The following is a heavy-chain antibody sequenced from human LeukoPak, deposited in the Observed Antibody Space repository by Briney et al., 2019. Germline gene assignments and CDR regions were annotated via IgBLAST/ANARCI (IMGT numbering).Heavy chain of an antibody. CDR2: TYYRSKWYN. V-gene: IGHV6-1*01. Sequence: SQTLSLTCAISGDSVSSNSAAWNWIRQSPSRGLEWLGRTYYRSKWYNDYAVSVIRRITINPDTSKNQFSLQLNSVTPEDTAVYYCARELELSDPNRGFDYWGQGTLVTVSS. J-gene: IGHJ4*02. CDR3: ARELELSDPNRGFDY. CDR1: GDSVSSNSAA. D-gene: IGHD1-7*01.